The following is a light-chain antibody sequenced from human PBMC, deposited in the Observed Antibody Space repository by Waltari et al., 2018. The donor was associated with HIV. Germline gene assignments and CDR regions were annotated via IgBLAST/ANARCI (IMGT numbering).Light chain of an antibody. CDR1: QSVSSSY. Sequence: EIVLTQSPSTLSLSPGERATLSCRASQSVSSSYLAWYQQKPGLAPRLLIYGTSSRATGIPDRFSGSGSGTDFTLTISRLEPEDFAVYYCQQYGSSPWTFGQGTKVEIK. CDR2: GTS. CDR3: QQYGSSPWT. J-gene: IGKJ1*01. V-gene: IGKV3-20*01.